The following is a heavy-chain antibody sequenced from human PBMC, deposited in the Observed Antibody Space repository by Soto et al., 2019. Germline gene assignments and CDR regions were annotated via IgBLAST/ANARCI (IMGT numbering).Heavy chain of an antibody. Sequence: GGSLLVSCASSVFTFSDYGMPWVRQAPGKGLEWVAVIWFDGSNKYYADSVKGRFTLSRDNSKNTLYLQMNGLRAEDTAVFYCARDPSHGSGSYLDYWGQGTPVTVSS. CDR2: IWFDGSNK. CDR3: ARDPSHGSGSYLDY. CDR1: VFTFSDYG. J-gene: IGHJ4*02. V-gene: IGHV3-33*01. D-gene: IGHD3-10*01.